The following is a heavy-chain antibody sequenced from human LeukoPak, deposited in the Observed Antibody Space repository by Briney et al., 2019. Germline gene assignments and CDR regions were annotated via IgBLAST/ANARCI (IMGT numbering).Heavy chain of an antibody. CDR3: ARVFAGDYGDNWFDP. Sequence: ASVKVSCKASGYTFTSYGISWVQQAPGQGLEWMGWISAYNGNTNYAQKLQGRVTMTTDTSTSTAYMELRSLRSDDTAVYYCARVFAGDYGDNWFDPWGQGTLVTVSS. V-gene: IGHV1-18*01. J-gene: IGHJ5*02. CDR2: ISAYNGNT. CDR1: GYTFTSYG. D-gene: IGHD4-17*01.